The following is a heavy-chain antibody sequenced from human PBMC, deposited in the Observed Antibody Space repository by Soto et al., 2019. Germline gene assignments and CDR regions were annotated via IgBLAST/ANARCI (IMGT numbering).Heavy chain of an antibody. D-gene: IGHD3-22*01. J-gene: IGHJ3*02. CDR1: GFTFSSYG. Sequence: QVQLVESGGGVVQPGRSLRLSCAASGFTFSSYGMHWVRQAPGKGLEWVAVIWYDGSNKYYADSVKGRFTISRDNSKNTLYLQMNSLRAEDTAVYYCARGNYDSSGVGDIWGQGTMVTVSS. V-gene: IGHV3-33*01. CDR2: IWYDGSNK. CDR3: ARGNYDSSGVGDI.